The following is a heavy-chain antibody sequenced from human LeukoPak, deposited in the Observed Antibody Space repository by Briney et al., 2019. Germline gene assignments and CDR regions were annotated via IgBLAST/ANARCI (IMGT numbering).Heavy chain of an antibody. CDR1: GGSISSGDYY. V-gene: IGHV4-30-4*08. CDR3: ARSAGYDPFDY. D-gene: IGHD5-12*01. Sequence: SSETLSLTCTVSGGSISSGDYYLSWIRQPPGKGPEWIGYIYYSGSTYYNPSLKSRVTISVDTSKNQFSLKLSSVTAADTAVYYCARSAGYDPFDYWGQGTLVTVSS. CDR2: IYYSGST. J-gene: IGHJ4*02.